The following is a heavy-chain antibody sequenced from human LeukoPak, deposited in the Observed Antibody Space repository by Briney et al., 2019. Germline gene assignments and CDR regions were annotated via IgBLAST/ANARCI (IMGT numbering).Heavy chain of an antibody. CDR1: GFSFSSYG. CDR2: IPRDGSYE. J-gene: IGHJ6*03. D-gene: IGHD2-2*01. Sequence: GGSLRLSCAASGFSFSSYGMHWVRQAPGRGLEWVAFIPRDGSYEKYADSVKGRFTISRDNSKNTLYLQMNSLRAEDTAVYYCARGGRVGYCSSTSCYYYYYMDVWGKGTTVTVSS. V-gene: IGHV3-30*02. CDR3: ARGGRVGYCSSTSCYYYYYMDV.